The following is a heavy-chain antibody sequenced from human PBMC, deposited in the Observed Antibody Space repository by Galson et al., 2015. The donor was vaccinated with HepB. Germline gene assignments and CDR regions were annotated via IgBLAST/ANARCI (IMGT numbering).Heavy chain of an antibody. V-gene: IGHV1-69*13. CDR2: ITPIFGTA. CDR3: AREGRAAVMNPVEY. Sequence: SVKVSCKASGGTFTTYAISWVRQAPGQGLEWMGGITPIFGTANYAQKFQGRVTITADESTRTAYMELTSLRSEDTAVYYCAREGRAAVMNPVEYWGQGTLVTVSS. D-gene: IGHD6-13*01. J-gene: IGHJ4*02. CDR1: GGTFTTYA.